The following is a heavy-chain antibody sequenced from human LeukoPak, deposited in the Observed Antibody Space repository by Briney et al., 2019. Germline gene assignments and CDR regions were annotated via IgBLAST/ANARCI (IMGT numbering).Heavy chain of an antibody. Sequence: GGSLRLSCAASGFTFSSYAMHWVRQAPGKGLEWGAVISYDGSNKYYADSVKGRFTISRDNAKNTLYLQMNSLRAEDTAVYYCARGSCTNGVCYFSYWGQGTLVTVSS. J-gene: IGHJ4*02. CDR2: ISYDGSNK. CDR3: ARGSCTNGVCYFSY. D-gene: IGHD2-8*01. CDR1: GFTFSSYA. V-gene: IGHV3-30-3*01.